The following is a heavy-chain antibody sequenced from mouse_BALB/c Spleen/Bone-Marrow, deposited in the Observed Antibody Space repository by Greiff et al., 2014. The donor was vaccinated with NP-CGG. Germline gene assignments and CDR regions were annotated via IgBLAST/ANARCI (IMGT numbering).Heavy chain of an antibody. D-gene: IGHD2-1*01. CDR1: GYTFTDYY. V-gene: IGHV1-19*01. J-gene: IGHJ4*01. CDR2: VNPYNGGT. CDR3: AISPYGNFYAMDY. Sequence: VQLQQSGPELVKPGASVKMSCKASGYTFTDYYMDWVKQSHGESFEWIGRVNPYNGGTSYNQKFKGKATLTVDKSSSTAYMELNNLTSEDSAVYYCAISPYGNFYAMDYWGQGTSVTVSS.